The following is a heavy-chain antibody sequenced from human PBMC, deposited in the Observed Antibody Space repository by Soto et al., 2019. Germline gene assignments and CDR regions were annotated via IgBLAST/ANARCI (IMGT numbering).Heavy chain of an antibody. D-gene: IGHD6-13*01. CDR1: GGSISSGGYS. J-gene: IGHJ6*02. CDR2: IYHSGST. Sequence: PSETLSLTCAVSGGSISSGGYSWSWIRQPPXKGLEWIGYIYHSGSTYYNPSLKSRVTISVDRSKNQFSLKLSSVTAADTAVYYCARDRIAAAGTGWYYYGMDVWGQGTTVTVSS. CDR3: ARDRIAAAGTGWYYYGMDV. V-gene: IGHV4-30-2*01.